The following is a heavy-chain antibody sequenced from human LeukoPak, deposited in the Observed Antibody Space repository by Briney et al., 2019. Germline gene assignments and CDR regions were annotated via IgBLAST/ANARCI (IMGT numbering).Heavy chain of an antibody. D-gene: IGHD5-18*01. CDR2: IYYSGST. Sequence: PSETLSLTCTVSGGSISGSSYYWGWIRQPPGKGLEWIGSIYYSGSTYYNPSLKSRVTISVDTSKNQFSLKLSSVTAADTAVYYCARGSRTAMVANFDYWGQGTLVTVSS. V-gene: IGHV4-39*07. J-gene: IGHJ4*02. CDR1: GGSISGSSYY. CDR3: ARGSRTAMVANFDY.